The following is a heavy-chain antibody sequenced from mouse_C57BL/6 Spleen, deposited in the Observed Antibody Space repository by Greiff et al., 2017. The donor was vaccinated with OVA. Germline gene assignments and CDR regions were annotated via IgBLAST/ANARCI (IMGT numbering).Heavy chain of an antibody. J-gene: IGHJ4*01. V-gene: IGHV1-18*01. D-gene: IGHD2-9*01. CDR1: GYTFTDYN. CDR2: INPNNGGT. Sequence: EVQLQQSGPELVKPGASVKIPCKASGYTFTDYNMDWVKQSHGKSLEWIGDINPNNGGTIYNQKFKGKATLTVDKSSSTAYMELRSLTSEDTAVYYCARRAYYGYDGDYYAMDYWGQGTSVTVSS. CDR3: ARRAYYGYDGDYYAMDY.